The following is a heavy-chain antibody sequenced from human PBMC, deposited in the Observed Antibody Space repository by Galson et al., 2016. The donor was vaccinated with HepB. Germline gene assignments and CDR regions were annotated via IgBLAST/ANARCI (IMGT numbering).Heavy chain of an antibody. V-gene: IGHV3-7*01. D-gene: IGHD3-22*01. CDR3: ATMFYYYNSGFYRVDAFDI. Sequence: SLRLSCAASGFTFSSYAMSWVRQAPGKGLQWVADIKQDGSEKYYVDSVEGRFTVSRDNAKNSLYLQMNGLSAEDTAVYYCATMFYYYNSGFYRVDAFDIWGQGTMVTVSS. CDR1: GFTFSSYA. J-gene: IGHJ3*02. CDR2: IKQDGSEK.